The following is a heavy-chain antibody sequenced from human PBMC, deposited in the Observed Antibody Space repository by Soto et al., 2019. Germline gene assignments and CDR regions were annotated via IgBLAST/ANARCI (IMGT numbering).Heavy chain of an antibody. CDR1: GFTFNNFY. D-gene: IGHD2-21*02. CDR2: INPSGGST. CDR3: AYLYSFGDRSSFDY. V-gene: IGHV1-46*02. J-gene: IGHJ4*02. Sequence: GASVKVSCKSSGFTFNNFYLHWVRQAPGQGLEWMGIINPSGGSTSYAQKFLGRVTMTRDTSKSTVYMELSSLTSDDTAIYLCAYLYSFGDRSSFDYWGQGTLVTVSS.